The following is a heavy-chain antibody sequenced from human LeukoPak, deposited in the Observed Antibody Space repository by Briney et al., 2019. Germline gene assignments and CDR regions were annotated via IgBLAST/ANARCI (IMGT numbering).Heavy chain of an antibody. Sequence: GGSLRLSCAASGFTFSNAWMSWVRQAPGKGLEWVGRIKSKTDGGTTDYAAPVKGRFTISRDDSNNTLYLQMNSLKTEDTGVYYCTTDKGGAAAGPGRICDHWGQGTLVTVSS. CDR3: TTDKGGAAAGPGRICDH. J-gene: IGHJ4*02. V-gene: IGHV3-15*01. CDR2: IKSKTDGGTT. D-gene: IGHD6-13*01. CDR1: GFTFSNAW.